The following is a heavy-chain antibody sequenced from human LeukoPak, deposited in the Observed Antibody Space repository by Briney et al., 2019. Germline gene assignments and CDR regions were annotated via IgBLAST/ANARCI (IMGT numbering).Heavy chain of an antibody. Sequence: GGSLRLSCAASGFTFSSYEMNWVRQAPGKGLEWVSSISRSSNYIYYADSLKGRFTISRDNAKNSLYLQMNSLRAEDTAVYYCAIVGTVTQDAFDIWGQGTMVTVSS. CDR2: ISRSSNYI. CDR3: AIVGTVTQDAFDI. J-gene: IGHJ3*02. D-gene: IGHD4-17*01. CDR1: GFTFSSYE. V-gene: IGHV3-21*01.